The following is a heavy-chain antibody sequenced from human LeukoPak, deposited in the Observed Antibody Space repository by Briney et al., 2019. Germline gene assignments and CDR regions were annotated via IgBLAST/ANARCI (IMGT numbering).Heavy chain of an antibody. J-gene: IGHJ4*02. Sequence: GESLKISCKGSGYSFTSYWISWVRQMPGKGLEWMGRIDPSDSYTNYSPSFQGHVTISADKSISTAYLQWSSLKASDTAMYYCARHRCSSTSCSIIDYWGQGTLVTVSS. CDR2: IDPSDSYT. CDR3: ARHRCSSTSCSIIDY. CDR1: GYSFTSYW. V-gene: IGHV5-10-1*01. D-gene: IGHD2-2*01.